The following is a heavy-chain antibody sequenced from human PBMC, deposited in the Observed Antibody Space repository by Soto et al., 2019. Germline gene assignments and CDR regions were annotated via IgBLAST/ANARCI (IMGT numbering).Heavy chain of an antibody. CDR2: MNPNSGNT. Sequence: ASVKVSCKASGYTFTSYDINWVRQATGQGLEWMGWMNPNSGNTGYAQKFQGRVTMTRNTSISTAYMELSSLRSEDTAVYYCARGPQWFGYLYNWFDPWGQGTLVTV. CDR3: ARGPQWFGYLYNWFDP. D-gene: IGHD3-10*01. J-gene: IGHJ5*02. CDR1: GYTFTSYD. V-gene: IGHV1-8*01.